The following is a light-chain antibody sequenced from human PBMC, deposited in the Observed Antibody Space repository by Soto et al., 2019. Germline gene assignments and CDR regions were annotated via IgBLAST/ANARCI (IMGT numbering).Light chain of an antibody. CDR1: RTINTY. CDR3: QQTYSDIS. V-gene: IGKV1-39*01. CDR2: GAS. J-gene: IGKJ4*01. Sequence: DVRMTQSPSSLSASVGDTITITFRASRTINTYLNWFQQKPGEPPRLLIYGASTLHDGVPSRFSGSGSGADFTLTISGLQPEDFASYHCQQTYSDISFGGGTKVDNK.